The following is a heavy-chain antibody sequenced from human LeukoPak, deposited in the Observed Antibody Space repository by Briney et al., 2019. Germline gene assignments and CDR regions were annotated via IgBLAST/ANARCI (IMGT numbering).Heavy chain of an antibody. D-gene: IGHD3-22*01. J-gene: IGHJ4*02. CDR1: GFSFSRYW. Sequence: GGSLRLSCAASGFSFSRYWMSWVRQAPGKGLEWVANIKQDGSEKYYVDSVKGRFTISRDNAKNSLYLQMNSLRAEDTAVYYSVAYYYDSSGYYFDYWGQGTLVTVSS. V-gene: IGHV3-7*03. CDR3: VAYYYDSSGYYFDY. CDR2: IKQDGSEK.